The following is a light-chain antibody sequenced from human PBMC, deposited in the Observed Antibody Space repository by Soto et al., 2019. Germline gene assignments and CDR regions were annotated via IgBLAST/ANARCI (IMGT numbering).Light chain of an antibody. J-gene: IGKJ2*01. CDR3: QQYNNWPPYT. CDR1: QSVSSK. V-gene: IGKV3-15*01. Sequence: EIVMTQSPATLSVSPGERATLSCRASQSVSSKLVWYQQKPGQAPRLLIYGESTRATGIPARFSGSGSGTEFTLTISSLQSEDFAVYYCQQYNNWPPYTFGQGTKLEIK. CDR2: GES.